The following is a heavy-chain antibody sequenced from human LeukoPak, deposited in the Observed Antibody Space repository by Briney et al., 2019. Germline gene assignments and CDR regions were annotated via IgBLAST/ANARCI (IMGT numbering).Heavy chain of an antibody. V-gene: IGHV3-33*01. CDR3: ARDQDAKAVTGYPIGY. CDR1: GFTFDNYG. Sequence: PGGSLRLSCAASGFTFDNYGMHWVHQAPGKGREWVALIWYDGSNKYYGKAVEGRFTISRDTFENTLYLQMNSLRADDTALYYCARDQDAKAVTGYPIGYWGQGTLVTVSS. D-gene: IGHD2-21*02. J-gene: IGHJ4*02. CDR2: IWYDGSNK.